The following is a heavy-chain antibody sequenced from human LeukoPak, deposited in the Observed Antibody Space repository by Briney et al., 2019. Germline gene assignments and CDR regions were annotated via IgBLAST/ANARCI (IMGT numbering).Heavy chain of an antibody. CDR3: ATDNPGYSTSWYGAFDI. CDR1: GYTLTELS. V-gene: IGHV1-24*01. J-gene: IGHJ3*02. CDR2: FDPQDGET. D-gene: IGHD6-13*01. Sequence: ASVKVSCKVSGYTLTELSMHCVRQAPGKGLEWRGGFDPQDGETIYAQKFQGRVIMTEDTSTGTAYMELSSLRSEDTAVYYCATDNPGYSTSWYGAFDIWGQGTMVTVSS.